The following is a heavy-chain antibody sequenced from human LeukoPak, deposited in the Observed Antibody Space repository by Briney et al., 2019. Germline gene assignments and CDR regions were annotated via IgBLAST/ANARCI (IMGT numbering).Heavy chain of an antibody. CDR2: INHSGST. D-gene: IGHD2-21*02. V-gene: IGHV4-38-2*02. J-gene: IGHJ3*02. Sequence: SETLSLTCTVSGYSISSGYYWGWIRQPPGKGLEWIGSINHSGSTNYNPSLKSRVTISVDTSKNQFSLKLNSMTAADTAVYYCARTATAFDIWGQGTMVTVSS. CDR1: GYSISSGYY. CDR3: ARTATAFDI.